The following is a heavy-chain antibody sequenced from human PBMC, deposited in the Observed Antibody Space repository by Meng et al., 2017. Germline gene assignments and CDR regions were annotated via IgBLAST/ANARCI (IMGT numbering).Heavy chain of an antibody. D-gene: IGHD1-26*01. J-gene: IGHJ4*02. CDR3: ATMWRLVGATGGDIPYYFYY. V-gene: IGHV1-24*01. CDR2: FDPEDDET. CDR1: GYTLTELS. Sequence: ASVKVSCKVSGYTLTELSMHWVRQAPGKGLEWMGGFDPEDDETVYAQKFQGRVTMTEDTSIDTAYMELDSLRSEDTAVYYCATMWRLVGATGGDIPYYFYYWGQGTVVTVSS.